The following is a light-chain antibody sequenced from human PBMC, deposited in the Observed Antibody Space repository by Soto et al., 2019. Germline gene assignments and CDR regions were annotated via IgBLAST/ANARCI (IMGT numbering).Light chain of an antibody. CDR1: QSISSSY. Sequence: EIVLTQSPGTLSLSPGERATLSCRASQSISSSYLAWYQQKAGQAPKLLIYGASSRATGIPDRFSGSGSGTDFTLTISRLEPEDSAVYYCQKYGSSPPKITFGQGTRLEI. CDR3: QKYGSSPPKIT. V-gene: IGKV3-20*01. J-gene: IGKJ5*01. CDR2: GAS.